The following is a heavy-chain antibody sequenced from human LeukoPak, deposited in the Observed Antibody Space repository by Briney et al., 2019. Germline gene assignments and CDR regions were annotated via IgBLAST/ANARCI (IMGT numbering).Heavy chain of an antibody. CDR2: ISGGGVNT. D-gene: IGHD4-17*01. Sequence: GGSLRLSCAASGFTFNSYAMTWVRQAPGKGLEWVSAISGGGVNTYYADSVKGRFTISKDNAKNSLYLQMNSLRAEDTAVYYCARAGGSTVSHSDYWGQGTLVTVSS. V-gene: IGHV3-23*01. CDR1: GFTFNSYA. J-gene: IGHJ4*02. CDR3: ARAGGSTVSHSDY.